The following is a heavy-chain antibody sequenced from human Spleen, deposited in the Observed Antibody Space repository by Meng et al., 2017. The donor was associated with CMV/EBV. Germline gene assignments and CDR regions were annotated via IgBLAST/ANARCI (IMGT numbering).Heavy chain of an antibody. Sequence: SVKVSCKASGGTFSSYAISWVRQAPGQGLEWLGGIIPIFGTANYAQKFQGRVTMTTDTSTSTAYMELRSLRSDDTAVYYCARDIPHPHCSSTSCYEGVDYWGQGTLVTVSS. D-gene: IGHD2-2*01. CDR1: GGTFSSYA. CDR3: ARDIPHPHCSSTSCYEGVDY. CDR2: IIPIFGTA. V-gene: IGHV1-69*05. J-gene: IGHJ4*02.